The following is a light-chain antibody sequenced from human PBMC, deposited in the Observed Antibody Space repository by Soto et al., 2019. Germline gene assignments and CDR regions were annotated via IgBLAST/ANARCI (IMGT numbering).Light chain of an antibody. CDR1: QGLNRN. J-gene: IGKJ1*01. CDR2: GAS. Sequence: ETVLTQSPATLSVSPGETATLSCTTSQGLNRNLAWYQQKLGQAPRVLIYGASTRAAGVPARFSGSGSGTNFILTISSLQSEDFAVYYCHEYNTWPWTFGQGTKVDIK. CDR3: HEYNTWPWT. V-gene: IGKV3-15*01.